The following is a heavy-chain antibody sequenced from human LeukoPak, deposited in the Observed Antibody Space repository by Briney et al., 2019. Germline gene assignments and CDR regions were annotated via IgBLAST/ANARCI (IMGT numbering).Heavy chain of an antibody. D-gene: IGHD3-10*01. Sequence: GGSLRLSCAASGFTFSSYGMHWVRQAPGKGLEWVAFIRYDGSNKYYADSVKGRFTISRDNSKNTLYLQMNSLRSDDTAVYYCARDVPGGSENLFDYWGQGTLVTVSS. V-gene: IGHV3-30*02. CDR1: GFTFSSYG. J-gene: IGHJ4*02. CDR3: ARDVPGGSENLFDY. CDR2: IRYDGSNK.